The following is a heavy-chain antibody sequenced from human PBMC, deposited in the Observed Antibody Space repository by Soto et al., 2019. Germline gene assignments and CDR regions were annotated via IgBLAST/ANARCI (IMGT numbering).Heavy chain of an antibody. CDR1: GFTFNIYA. CDR2: ISRDGSDT. D-gene: IGHD3-10*01. J-gene: IGHJ4*02. CDR3: AKDPYYSSGTYPDY. Sequence: QVQLVESGGGVVQPGRSLKLSCAASGFTFNIYAMHWVRQAPGKGLEWVAVISRDGSDTYYADSVKGRFTISRDNSKNTLYLQMNSLRSDDTALYYCAKDPYYSSGTYPDYWGQGTLVTVSS. V-gene: IGHV3-30*18.